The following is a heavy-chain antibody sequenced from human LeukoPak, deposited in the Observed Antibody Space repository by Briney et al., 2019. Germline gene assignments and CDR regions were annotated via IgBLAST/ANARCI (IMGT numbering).Heavy chain of an antibody. D-gene: IGHD6-13*01. Sequence: ASVKVSCKASGYTFTGYFIHWVRQAPGQGLEWMGWINPNSGGTNYAQKFQGRVTMTRDTSISTAYMELSRLRSDDTAVYYCARDNGAAAAAETDYWGQGTLVTVSS. J-gene: IGHJ4*02. CDR2: INPNSGGT. CDR3: ARDNGAAAAAETDY. V-gene: IGHV1-2*02. CDR1: GYTFTGYF.